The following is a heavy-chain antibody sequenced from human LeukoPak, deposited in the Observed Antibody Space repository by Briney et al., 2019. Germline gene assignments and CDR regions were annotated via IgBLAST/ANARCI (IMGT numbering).Heavy chain of an antibody. Sequence: GASVKVSCKASGYIFTNYDISWVRQAPGQGLEWMGWISAYNGNTNYVQKVQGRVTMTTDTSTNTAYMELRSLRSDDTAVYYCARDLVTTVDYWGQGTLVTVSS. CDR3: ARDLVTTVDY. CDR1: GYIFTNYD. J-gene: IGHJ4*02. CDR2: ISAYNGNT. V-gene: IGHV1-18*01. D-gene: IGHD4-17*01.